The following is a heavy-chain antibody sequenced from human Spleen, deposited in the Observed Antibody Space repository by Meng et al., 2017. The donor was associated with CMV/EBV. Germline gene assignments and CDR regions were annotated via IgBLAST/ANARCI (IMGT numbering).Heavy chain of an antibody. CDR3: ARDRGEWSSDAFDI. D-gene: IGHD3-16*01. CDR1: GGSFSSYY. Sequence: SETLSLTCAVYGGSFSSYYWSWIRQPPGKGLEWIGYIYYSGSTNYNPSLKSRVTISVDTSKNQFSLKLSSVTAADTAVYYCARDRGEWSSDAFDIWGQGTMVTVSS. CDR2: IYYSGST. J-gene: IGHJ3*02. V-gene: IGHV4-59*01.